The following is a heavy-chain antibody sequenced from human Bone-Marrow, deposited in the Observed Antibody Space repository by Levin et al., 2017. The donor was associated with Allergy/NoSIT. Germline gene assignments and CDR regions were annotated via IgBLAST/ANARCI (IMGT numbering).Heavy chain of an antibody. Sequence: PGGSLRLSCAVSGYSISSGYYWGWIRQPPGKGLEWIGSIYHSGSTYYNPSLKSRVTISVDTSKNQFSLKLSSVTAADTAVYYCARVASPVQGVSYYFDYWGQGTLVTVSS. V-gene: IGHV4-38-2*01. J-gene: IGHJ4*02. CDR2: IYHSGST. CDR1: GYSISSGYY. CDR3: ARVASPVQGVSYYFDY. D-gene: IGHD3-10*01.